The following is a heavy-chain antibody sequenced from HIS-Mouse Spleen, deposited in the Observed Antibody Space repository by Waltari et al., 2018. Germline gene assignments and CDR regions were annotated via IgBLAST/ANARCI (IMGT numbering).Heavy chain of an antibody. J-gene: IGHJ4*02. CDR1: GFTFSSYA. V-gene: IGHV3-30*04. CDR3: GRDRLGGSGSYYFDY. CDR2: ISYDGSNK. Sequence: QVQLVESGGGVVQPGRSRRLSCAASGFTFSSYAMHWVRQAPGKGLEWVAVISYDGSNKYYADSVKGRFTISRDNSKNTLYLQMNSLRAEDTAVYYCGRDRLGGSGSYYFDYWGQGTLVTVSS. D-gene: IGHD3-10*01.